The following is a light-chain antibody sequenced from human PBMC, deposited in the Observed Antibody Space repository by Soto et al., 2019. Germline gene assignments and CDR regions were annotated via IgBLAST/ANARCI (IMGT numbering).Light chain of an antibody. V-gene: IGLV2-11*01. Sequence: QSALTQPRSVSGSPGQSVTISCTGTSSDVGTYNYVSWYQQHPGKAPKVVIYDVSQRPSGVPDRFSGSKSGNTASLGISGLQGEDEADYYCCSYAGRSAYFVFGTGTKLTVL. J-gene: IGLJ1*01. CDR2: DVS. CDR1: SSDVGTYNY. CDR3: CSYAGRSAYFV.